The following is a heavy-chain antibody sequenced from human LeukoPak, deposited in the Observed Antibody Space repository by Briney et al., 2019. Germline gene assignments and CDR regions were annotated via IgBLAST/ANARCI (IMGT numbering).Heavy chain of an antibody. CDR1: GFSVSAHY. Sequence: GALRPSCAVSGFSVSAHYMSWVRQAPGKGLECVSFLYTGGDTYYADSVKGRFTISRDNSKNTLYLQMNGLRAEDTAVYYCASLNVDYLIPHYDYWGQGTLVTVSS. CDR2: LYTGGDT. J-gene: IGHJ4*02. CDR3: ASLNVDYLIPHYDY. V-gene: IGHV3-53*01. D-gene: IGHD4-17*01.